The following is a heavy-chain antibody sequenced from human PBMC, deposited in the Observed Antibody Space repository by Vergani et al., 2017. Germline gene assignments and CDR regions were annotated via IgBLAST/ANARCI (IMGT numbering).Heavy chain of an antibody. V-gene: IGHV4-34*01. CDR2: ISYSGDT. CDR3: AIVSCSSTSCYQPFDY. CDR1: GGSFSGYY. Sequence: QVQLQQWGAGLLKPSETLSLTCAVYGGSFSGYYWSWIRQTPGKGLEWIGQISYSGDTNYSPSLTSRLTISIDTSKNQFSLKVNSVTAAHKAMYYCAIVSCSSTSCYQPFDYWGQGTLVTVSS. D-gene: IGHD2-2*01. J-gene: IGHJ4*02.